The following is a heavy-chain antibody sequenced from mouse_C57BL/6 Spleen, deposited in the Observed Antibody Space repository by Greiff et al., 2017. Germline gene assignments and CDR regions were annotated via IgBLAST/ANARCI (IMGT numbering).Heavy chain of an antibody. Sequence: EVMLVESGGGLVKPGGSLKLSCAASGFTFSDYGMHWVRQAPEKGLEWVAYISSGSSTIYYADTVKGRFTISRDNAKNTLFLQMTSLRSEDTAMYYCARGYYGYFAYWGQGTLVTVSA. CDR2: ISSGSSTI. CDR3: ARGYYGYFAY. D-gene: IGHD2-2*01. J-gene: IGHJ3*01. CDR1: GFTFSDYG. V-gene: IGHV5-17*01.